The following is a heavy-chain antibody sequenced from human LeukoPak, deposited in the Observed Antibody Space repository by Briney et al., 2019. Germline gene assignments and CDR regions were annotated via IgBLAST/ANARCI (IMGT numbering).Heavy chain of an antibody. CDR2: IHSGGSEI. CDR1: GFTFNTYK. Sequence: GGSLRLSCAASGFTFNTYKMNWVRQAPGRGLEWVSSIHSGGSEIHYADSVKGRFTVSRDNAKNSLFLQMNSLRAEDTALYYCARGHYDILTGNYKRTPDYWGQGTLVTVSS. CDR3: ARGHYDILTGNYKRTPDY. J-gene: IGHJ4*02. V-gene: IGHV3-21*06. D-gene: IGHD3-9*01.